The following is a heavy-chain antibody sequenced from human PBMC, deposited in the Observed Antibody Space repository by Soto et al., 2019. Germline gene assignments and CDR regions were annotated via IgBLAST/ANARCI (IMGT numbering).Heavy chain of an antibody. CDR3: SRGSFGYYGP. CDR1: GFRFSEHA. Sequence: GGSLRLSCNFSGFRFSEHAMTWVRQAPGKELEWVGFIRNTPYGGTTDYAASVRGRFTISRDDSESIAYLQMNSLKTEDSGVYYCSRGSFGYYGPWGPGTLVTVSS. V-gene: IGHV3-49*04. J-gene: IGHJ5*02. CDR2: IRNTPYGGTT. D-gene: IGHD2-2*03.